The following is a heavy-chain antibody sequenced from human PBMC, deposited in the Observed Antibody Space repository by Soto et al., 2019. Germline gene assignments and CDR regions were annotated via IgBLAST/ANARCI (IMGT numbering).Heavy chain of an antibody. CDR3: ASTYSSSSSNYYYGMDA. CDR2: INPSGGST. J-gene: IGHJ6*02. Sequence: ASVKVSCKASGYTFTSYYMHWVRQAPGQGLEWMGIINPSGGSTSYAQKFQGRVTMTRDTSTSTVYMELSSLRSEDTAVYYCASTYSSSSSNYYYGMDAWGQGTTVTVSS. V-gene: IGHV1-46*01. D-gene: IGHD6-6*01. CDR1: GYTFTSYY.